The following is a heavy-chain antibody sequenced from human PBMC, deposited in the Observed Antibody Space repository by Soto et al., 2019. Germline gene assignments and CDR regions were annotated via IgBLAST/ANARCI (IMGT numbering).Heavy chain of an antibody. V-gene: IGHV3-23*01. CDR3: AKVGYYDSSGWGAFDY. CDR2: ISGSGGST. J-gene: IGHJ4*02. Sequence: EVQLLESGGGLGQPGGSLRLSCAASGFTFSSYAMSWVRQAPGKGLEWVSAISGSGGSTYYADSVKGRFTISRDNSKNTLYLQMNSLRAEDTAVYYCAKVGYYDSSGWGAFDYWGQGTLVTVSS. D-gene: IGHD3-22*01. CDR1: GFTFSSYA.